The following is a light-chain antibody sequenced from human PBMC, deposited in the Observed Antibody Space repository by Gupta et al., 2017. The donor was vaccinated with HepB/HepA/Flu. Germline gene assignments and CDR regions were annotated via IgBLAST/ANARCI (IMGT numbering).Light chain of an antibody. Sequence: IQITQSPSTLSASVGDRVTITCRASQSISSWLVWYQQKPGKAPKVLIYAASSLESGVPSKFSGSGSGTEFTLTISSLQPDDFATYYCQQYSSYPRTFGEGTKVEIK. CDR1: QSISSW. CDR3: QQYSSYPRT. J-gene: IGKJ1*01. CDR2: AAS. V-gene: IGKV1-5*03.